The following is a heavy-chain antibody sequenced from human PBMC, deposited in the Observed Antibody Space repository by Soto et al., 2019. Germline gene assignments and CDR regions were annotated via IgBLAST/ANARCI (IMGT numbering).Heavy chain of an antibody. Sequence: QLQLQESGPGLVKPSETLSLTCTVSGGSISSSSYYWGWIRQPPGKGLEWIGSIYYSGSTHYKPSLKSRVTLSEDTSKNKFSLKRSSVTAADTAVYYCARRKFWYGKEYYFDYWGQGTLVTVSS. V-gene: IGHV4-39*01. J-gene: IGHJ4*02. CDR3: ARRKFWYGKEYYFDY. CDR2: IYYSGST. D-gene: IGHD6-13*01. CDR1: GGSISSSSYY.